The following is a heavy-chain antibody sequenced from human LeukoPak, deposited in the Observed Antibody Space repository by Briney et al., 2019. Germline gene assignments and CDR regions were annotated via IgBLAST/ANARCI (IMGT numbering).Heavy chain of an antibody. CDR3: ATSMVRGLLPYYYDVMDV. V-gene: IGHV3-23*01. J-gene: IGHJ6*01. D-gene: IGHD3-10*01. CDR2: ISGGVGST. Sequence: GGSLRLSCAASGFTFRMYAMTWVRQAPGKGLEWVSAISGGVGSTYYADFVKGRFTISRDNSKNTVYLQVNSLRADDTAVFYCATSMVRGLLPYYYDVMDVGGQGTTVTVSS. CDR1: GFTFRMYA.